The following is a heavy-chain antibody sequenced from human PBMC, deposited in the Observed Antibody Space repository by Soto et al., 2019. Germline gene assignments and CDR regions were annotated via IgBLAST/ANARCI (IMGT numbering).Heavy chain of an antibody. CDR2: IYYSGST. CDR3: ARGGLVAALFDY. V-gene: IGHV4-59*01. D-gene: IGHD5-12*01. Sequence: SETLSLTCTVSGGSISSYYWSWIRQPPGKGLEWIGYIYYSGSTNYDPSLKSRVTISVDTSKNQFSLKLSSVTAADTAVYYCARGGLVAALFDYWGQGTLVTVSS. CDR1: GGSISSYY. J-gene: IGHJ4*02.